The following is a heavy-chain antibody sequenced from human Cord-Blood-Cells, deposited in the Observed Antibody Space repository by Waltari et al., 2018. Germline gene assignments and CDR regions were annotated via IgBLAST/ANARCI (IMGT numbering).Heavy chain of an antibody. CDR3: ARDPARVPQRARAFDI. CDR2: IYHSGRT. D-gene: IGHD3-10*01. V-gene: IGHV4-4*02. J-gene: IGHJ3*02. Sequence: QVQLQESGPGLVKPSGNLSLTCAVSGGPISSSNWWSWVRQPPGKGLEWIGEIYHSGRTNYNPSLKSRVTISVDKSKNQFSLKLSSVTAADTAVYYCARDPARVPQRARAFDIWGQGTMVTVSS. CDR1: GGPISSSNW.